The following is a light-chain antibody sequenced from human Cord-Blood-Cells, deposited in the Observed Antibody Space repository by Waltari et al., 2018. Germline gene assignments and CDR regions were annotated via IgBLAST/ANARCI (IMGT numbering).Light chain of an antibody. Sequence: EIVLTQSPGTRFLSPGESATLSCRASQSVSSSYLAWYQQKPGQAPRLLSYGASSRATGIPDRFSGSGSGTDFTLTISRLEPEDFAVYYCQQYGSSPLTFGGGTKVEIK. J-gene: IGKJ4*01. CDR3: QQYGSSPLT. CDR2: GAS. CDR1: QSVSSSY. V-gene: IGKV3-20*01.